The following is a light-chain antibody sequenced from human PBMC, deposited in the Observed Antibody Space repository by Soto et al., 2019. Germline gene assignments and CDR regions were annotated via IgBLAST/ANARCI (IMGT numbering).Light chain of an antibody. V-gene: IGLV1-40*01. CDR1: SCNIGAGYD. CDR2: GNS. Sequence: QSVLTQPPAVSGAPGQRVTISCTGSSCNIGAGYDVHWYQQLPGTAPKLLIYGNSNRPSGVPDRFSGSKSGTSASLAITGLQAEDEADYYCQSYDSSLSAPFGGGTKLTVL. J-gene: IGLJ2*01. CDR3: QSYDSSLSAP.